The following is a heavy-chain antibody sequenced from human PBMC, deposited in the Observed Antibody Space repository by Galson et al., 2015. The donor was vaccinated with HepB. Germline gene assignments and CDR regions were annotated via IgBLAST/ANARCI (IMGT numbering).Heavy chain of an antibody. CDR3: AKDSRYSSSWYNRYYYYYGMDV. Sequence: SLRLSCAASGFTFSSYGMHWVRQAPGKGLEWVAVISYDGSNKYYADSVKGRFTISRDNSKNTLYLQMNSPRAEDTAVYYCAKDSRYSSSWYNRYYYYYGMDVWGQGTTVTVSS. CDR2: ISYDGSNK. J-gene: IGHJ6*02. V-gene: IGHV3-30*18. CDR1: GFTFSSYG. D-gene: IGHD6-13*01.